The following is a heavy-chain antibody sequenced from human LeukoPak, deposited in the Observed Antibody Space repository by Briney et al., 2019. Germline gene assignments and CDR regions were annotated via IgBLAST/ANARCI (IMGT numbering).Heavy chain of an antibody. J-gene: IGHJ4*02. V-gene: IGHV4-30-2*01. Sequence: SETLSLTCTVSGGSISSVIYYWTWIRQPPGKGLEWIGYIYHNGNTYYNVSLMSRVTISDDRSTNQFSLRLNSVTAADTAVYYCARRTHTSSGSYTVRYFDYWGQGTLVTVSS. D-gene: IGHD1-26*01. CDR3: ARRTHTSSGSYTVRYFDY. CDR2: IYHNGNT. CDR1: GGSISSVIYY.